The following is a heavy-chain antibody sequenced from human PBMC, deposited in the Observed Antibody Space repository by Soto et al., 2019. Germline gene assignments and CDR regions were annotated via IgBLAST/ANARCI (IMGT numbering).Heavy chain of an antibody. V-gene: IGHV3-53*05. Sequence: PVGSLRLSCAASEFTVTSNYMSWVRQAPGKGLEWVSVIYSGGSTYYADFVKGRFTISRDNSKNTVYLQMNSLRAEDTAVYYCARATYCTGGNCLLGYWGQGTLVTVSS. D-gene: IGHD2-15*01. CDR3: ARATYCTGGNCLLGY. J-gene: IGHJ4*02. CDR2: IYSGGST. CDR1: EFTVTSNY.